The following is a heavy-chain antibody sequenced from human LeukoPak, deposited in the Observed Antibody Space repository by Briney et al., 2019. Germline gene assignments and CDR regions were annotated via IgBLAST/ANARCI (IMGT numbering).Heavy chain of an antibody. CDR3: ARDPGYCSSTSCLPGAPIDY. D-gene: IGHD2-2*01. CDR2: ISAYNGNK. Sequence: ASVKVSCKASGYTFTNYGISWVRQAPGQGLEGMGWISAYNGNKNNAQKLQGRVTMTTDTSTSTAYMELRSLRSDDTAVYYCARDPGYCSSTSCLPGAPIDYWGQGTLVTVSS. CDR1: GYTFTNYG. V-gene: IGHV1-18*01. J-gene: IGHJ4*02.